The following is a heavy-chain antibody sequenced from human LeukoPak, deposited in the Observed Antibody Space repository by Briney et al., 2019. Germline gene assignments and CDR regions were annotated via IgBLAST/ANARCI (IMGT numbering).Heavy chain of an antibody. Sequence: SQTLSLTCAVSGGSISSGGYSWSWIRQPPGKGLEWIGYIYHSGSTYYNPSLKSRVTISVDRSKNQFSLKLSSVTAADTAVYYCAKGERAVAGNTLLDYWGQGTLVTVSS. CDR3: AKGERAVAGNTLLDY. D-gene: IGHD6-19*01. V-gene: IGHV4-30-2*01. CDR1: GGSISSGGYS. CDR2: IYHSGST. J-gene: IGHJ4*02.